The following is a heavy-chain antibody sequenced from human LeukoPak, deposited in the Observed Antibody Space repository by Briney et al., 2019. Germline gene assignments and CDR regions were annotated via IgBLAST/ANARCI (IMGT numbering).Heavy chain of an antibody. D-gene: IGHD3-22*01. Sequence: SETLSLTCTVSGGSISSSSYYWGWIRQPPGKGLEWIGSIYYSGSTYYNPSLKSRVTISVDTSKNQFSPKLSSVTAADTAVYYCARRDYYYDSSGYYYFWRLPAFDTWGQGTMVTVSS. CDR2: IYYSGST. V-gene: IGHV4-39*01. J-gene: IGHJ3*02. CDR3: ARRDYYYDSSGYYYFWRLPAFDT. CDR1: GGSISSSSYY.